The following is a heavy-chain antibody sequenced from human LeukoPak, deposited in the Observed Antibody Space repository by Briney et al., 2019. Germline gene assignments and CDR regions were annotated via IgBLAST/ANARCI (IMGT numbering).Heavy chain of an antibody. J-gene: IGHJ4*02. CDR2: ISYDGSNK. V-gene: IGHV3-30*04. Sequence: GGSLRLSCAASGFTFSNYPMHWVRQAPGKGLEWVAVISYDGSNKYYADSVKGRFTISRDNSKNTLYLQMNSLRAEDTAVYYCAKVSGSYYPNFDYWGQGTLVTVSS. D-gene: IGHD1-26*01. CDR1: GFTFSNYP. CDR3: AKVSGSYYPNFDY.